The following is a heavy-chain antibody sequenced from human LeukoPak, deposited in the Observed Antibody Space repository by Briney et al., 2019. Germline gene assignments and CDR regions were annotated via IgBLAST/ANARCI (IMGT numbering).Heavy chain of an antibody. V-gene: IGHV4-34*01. J-gene: IGHJ4*02. D-gene: IGHD1-26*01. CDR1: GGSFSGYY. Sequence: SETLSLTCAVYGGSFSGYYWSWIRQPPGKGLEWIGEINHSGGTNYNPSLKSRVTISVDTSKNQFSLKLSSVTAADTAVYYCARGAMGATREVDYWGQGTLVTVSS. CDR3: ARGAMGATREVDY. CDR2: INHSGGT.